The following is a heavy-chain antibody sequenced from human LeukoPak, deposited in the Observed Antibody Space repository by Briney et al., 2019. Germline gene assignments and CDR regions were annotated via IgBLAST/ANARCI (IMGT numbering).Heavy chain of an antibody. Sequence: ASVKVSCKASGYTSTGYYMHWVRQAPGQGLEWMGWINPNSGGTNYAQKFQGRVTMTRDTSISTAYMELSRLRSDDTAVYYCARGPLRIAAVDYWGQGTLVTVSS. D-gene: IGHD6-13*01. CDR2: INPNSGGT. CDR1: GYTSTGYY. V-gene: IGHV1-2*02. J-gene: IGHJ4*02. CDR3: ARGPLRIAAVDY.